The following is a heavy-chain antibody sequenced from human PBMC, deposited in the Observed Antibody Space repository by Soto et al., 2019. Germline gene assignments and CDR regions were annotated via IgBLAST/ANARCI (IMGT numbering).Heavy chain of an antibody. V-gene: IGHV4-31*03. CDR1: GGSISSGGYY. CDR2: IYYSGST. Sequence: SETLSLTCTVSGGSISSGGYYWSWIRQHPGKGLEWIGYIYYSGSTYYNPSLKSRATISVDTSKNQFSLKLSSVTAADTAVYYCARVTDYYDSSGYYYPWFDPWGQGTLVTVSS. CDR3: ARVTDYYDSSGYYYPWFDP. D-gene: IGHD3-22*01. J-gene: IGHJ5*02.